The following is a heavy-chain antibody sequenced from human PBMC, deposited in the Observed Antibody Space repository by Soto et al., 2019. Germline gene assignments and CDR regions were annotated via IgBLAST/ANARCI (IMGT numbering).Heavy chain of an antibody. Sequence: LRLSCAAAGFTFSSYSMNWVRQAPGKGLEWVSYISSSSSTIYYADSVKGQFTISRDNAKNSLYLQMNSLRDEDTAVYYCARDMYYDSNGYNLDHWGQGTLVTVSS. CDR2: ISSSSSTI. V-gene: IGHV3-48*02. CDR3: ARDMYYDSNGYNLDH. J-gene: IGHJ4*02. CDR1: GFTFSSYS. D-gene: IGHD3-22*01.